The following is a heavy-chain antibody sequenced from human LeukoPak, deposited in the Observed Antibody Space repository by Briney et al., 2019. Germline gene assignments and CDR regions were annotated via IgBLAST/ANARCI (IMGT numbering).Heavy chain of an antibody. CDR1: GDSVSRSDSY. D-gene: IGHD6-25*01. V-gene: IGHV4-39*01. J-gene: IGHJ6*04. Sequence: PSETLSLTCSVSGDSVSRSDSYWDWIRQPPGKRLEWIGTIYYRGSTYYNPSLKSRVTISVDTSKNQLSLKLSSVTAADTAVYYCAREQRENADVWGKGTTVTVSS. CDR2: IYYRGST. CDR3: AREQRENADV.